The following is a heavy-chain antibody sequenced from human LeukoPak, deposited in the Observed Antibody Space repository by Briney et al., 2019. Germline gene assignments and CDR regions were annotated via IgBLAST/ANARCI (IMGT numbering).Heavy chain of an antibody. D-gene: IGHD5-18*01. J-gene: IGHJ4*02. CDR2: IYHSGST. V-gene: IGHV4-4*02. Sequence: SETLSLTCAVSGGSISSSNWWSWVRQPPGKGLEWIGEIYHSGSTNYNPSLKSRVTISVDKSKNQFSLKLSSVTAADTAVYYCARGEIQGEQLWLQDDYWGQGTLVTVSS. CDR3: ARGEIQGEQLWLQDDY. CDR1: GGSISSSNW.